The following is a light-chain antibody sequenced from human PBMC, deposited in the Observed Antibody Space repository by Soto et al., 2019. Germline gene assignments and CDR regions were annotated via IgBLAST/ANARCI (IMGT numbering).Light chain of an antibody. CDR1: QSVSSNN. J-gene: IGKJ5*01. CDR2: GAS. CDR3: QQYDNLIT. V-gene: IGKV3-20*01. Sequence: EIVLTQSPGTLSLSPGETATLSCRASQSVSSNNLAWYHQKPGQTPRLLIYGASNRATGIPDRFSGSGSGTDFTLTISRLEPEDFAVYYCQQYDNLITFGQGTRLEIE.